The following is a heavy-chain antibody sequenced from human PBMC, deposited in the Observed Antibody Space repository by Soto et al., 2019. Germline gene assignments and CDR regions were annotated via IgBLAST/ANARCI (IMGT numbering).Heavy chain of an antibody. CDR1: GGSLSTYY. CDR3: ERESRDGFNSPFDS. V-gene: IGHV4-59*12. J-gene: IGHJ4*02. D-gene: IGHD5-12*01. Sequence: TSETMSLTCTVSGGSLSTYYWSWLRPPPGKGLEWIGYIYYSGNTNYDPSLKSRVTISIDTSKNQFSLKLSSMTAADTAVYYCERESRDGFNSPFDSWGQGTLVTVSS. CDR2: IYYSGNT.